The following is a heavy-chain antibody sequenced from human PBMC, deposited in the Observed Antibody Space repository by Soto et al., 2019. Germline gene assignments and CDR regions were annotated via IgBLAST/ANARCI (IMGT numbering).Heavy chain of an antibody. CDR1: GGTFSSYA. CDR2: IIPIFGTA. D-gene: IGHD2-2*01. J-gene: IGHJ6*03. Sequence: GASVKVSCKASGGTFSSYAISWVRQAPGQGLEWMGGIIPIFGTANYAQKFQGRVTITADESTSTAYMELSSLRSEDTAVYYCARTRSRTSPDYYFSYMDVWGKGTTVTVSS. V-gene: IGHV1-69*13. CDR3: ARTRSRTSPDYYFSYMDV.